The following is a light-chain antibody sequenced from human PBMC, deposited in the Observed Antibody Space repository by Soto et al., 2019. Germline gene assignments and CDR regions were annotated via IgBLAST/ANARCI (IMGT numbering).Light chain of an antibody. CDR1: SSDVGGYNF. V-gene: IGLV2-14*03. J-gene: IGLJ1*01. CDR2: DVS. Sequence: QSALTQPASVSGSPGQSITISCTGSSSDVGGYNFVSWYQQHPGKVPKLMIYDVSSRPSGVSDRFSGSKSGNTASLTISGLQAEDEGDYYCSSYTGSSTHVFGRGTKVTVL. CDR3: SSYTGSSTHV.